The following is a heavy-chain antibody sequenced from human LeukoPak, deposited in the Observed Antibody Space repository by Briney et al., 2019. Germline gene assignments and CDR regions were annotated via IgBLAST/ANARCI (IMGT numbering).Heavy chain of an antibody. CDR2: FDPEDGEI. D-gene: IGHD3-10*01. CDR1: GYTLTELS. CDR3: ATDESFGESHFQY. J-gene: IGHJ4*02. Sequence: ATVKVSCKVSGYTLTELSMHWVRQAPGKGLEWMGGFDPEDGEIVYAQKFQGRVTMTEDTSTDTAYMELSSLRSEDTAVYYCATDESFGESHFQYWGQGTLVTVSS. V-gene: IGHV1-24*01.